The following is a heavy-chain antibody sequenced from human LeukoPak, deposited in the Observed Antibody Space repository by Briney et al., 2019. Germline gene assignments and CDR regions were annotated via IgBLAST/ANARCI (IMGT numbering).Heavy chain of an antibody. D-gene: IGHD3-10*01. V-gene: IGHV4-59*08. CDR3: ARHSSAGSGSQFDY. CDR2: IYYSGNT. J-gene: IGHJ4*02. Sequence: SETLSLICTVSGGSISSYYWSWIRQPPGRGLEWIGYIYYSGNTNYNPSLKSRVTISVDTSKNQFSLKQSSVTAADTAVYYCARHSSAGSGSQFDYWGQGTLATVSS. CDR1: GGSISSYY.